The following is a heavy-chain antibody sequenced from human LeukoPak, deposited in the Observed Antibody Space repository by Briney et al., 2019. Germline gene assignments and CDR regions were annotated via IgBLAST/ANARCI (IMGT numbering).Heavy chain of an antibody. J-gene: IGHJ5*02. D-gene: IGHD6-6*01. CDR3: ATGGLYSSSET. Sequence: PGESLRLSCVVSGFNFTDYSINWVRQAPGMGLEWVSSISTGTNYKYYADSVKGRFTISRDNAKNSVYLQMNSLRVGETAVYYCATGGLYSSSETWGQGTLVIVSS. CDR1: GFNFTDYS. CDR2: ISTGTNYK. V-gene: IGHV3-21*01.